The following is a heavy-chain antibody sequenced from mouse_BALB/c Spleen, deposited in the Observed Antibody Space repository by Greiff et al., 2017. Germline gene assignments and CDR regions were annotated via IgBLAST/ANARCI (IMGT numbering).Heavy chain of an antibody. V-gene: IGHV5-6-4*01. Sequence: EVHLVESGGGLVKPGGSLKLSCAASGFTFSSYTMSWVRQTPEKRLEWVATISSGGSYTYYPDSVKGRFTISRDNAKNTLYLQMSSLKSEDTAMYYCTRDKSTMISYAMDYWGQGTSVTVSS. CDR3: TRDKSTMISYAMDY. CDR2: ISSGGSYT. CDR1: GFTFSSYT. J-gene: IGHJ4*01. D-gene: IGHD2-4*01.